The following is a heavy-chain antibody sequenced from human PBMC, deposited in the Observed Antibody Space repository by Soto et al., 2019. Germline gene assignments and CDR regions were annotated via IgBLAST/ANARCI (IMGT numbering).Heavy chain of an antibody. J-gene: IGHJ6*02. Sequence: GGSLRLSCAASGFTFSSYGMHWVRQAPGKGLEWVAVIWYDGSNKYYADSVKGRFTISRDNSKNTLYLQMNSLRAEDTAVYYCARDPAYGDYRFYYYYGMDVWGQGTTVTVSS. CDR2: IWYDGSNK. CDR1: GFTFSSYG. CDR3: ARDPAYGDYRFYYYYGMDV. V-gene: IGHV3-33*01. D-gene: IGHD4-17*01.